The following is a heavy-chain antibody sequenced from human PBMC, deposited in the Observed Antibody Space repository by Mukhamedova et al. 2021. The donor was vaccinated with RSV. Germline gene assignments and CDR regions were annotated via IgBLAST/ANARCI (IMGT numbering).Heavy chain of an antibody. Sequence: GSTYYADSVKGRFTISRDNSKNTLYLQMNSLRAEDTAVYYCGGYCSGGSCYPSGGFDYWGQGTLVTVFS. V-gene: IGHV3-53*01. CDR3: GGYCSGGSCYPSGGFDY. J-gene: IGHJ4*02. CDR2: GST. D-gene: IGHD2-15*01.